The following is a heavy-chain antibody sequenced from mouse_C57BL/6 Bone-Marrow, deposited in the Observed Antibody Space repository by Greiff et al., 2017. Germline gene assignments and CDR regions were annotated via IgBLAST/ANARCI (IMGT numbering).Heavy chain of an antibody. Sequence: EVQLVDSEGGLVQPGSSMKLSCTASGFTFSDYYMAWVRQVPEKGLEWVANINYDGSSTYYLDSLKSRFIISRDNAKNILYLQMSSLKSEDTATYYCAREGGRLWYFDVWGTGTTVTVSS. CDR1: GFTFSDYY. J-gene: IGHJ1*03. CDR2: INYDGSST. D-gene: IGHD3-3*01. CDR3: AREGGRLWYFDV. V-gene: IGHV5-16*01.